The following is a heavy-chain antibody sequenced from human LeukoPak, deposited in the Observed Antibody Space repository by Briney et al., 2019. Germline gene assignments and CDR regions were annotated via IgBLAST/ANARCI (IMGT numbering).Heavy chain of an antibody. J-gene: IGHJ4*02. CDR2: IYYSGST. V-gene: IGHV4-39*01. CDR3: ARRQYDSSTYNFDS. Sequence: SETLSLTCDVSGGSITGNTYYWGWIRQPPGKGLEWIGTIYYSGSTYYRPSLKSRVTISMDRSKNQISLKMASVTAADTAIFYCARRQYDSSTYNFDSWGPGTLVTVSS. CDR1: GGSITGNTYY. D-gene: IGHD3-22*01.